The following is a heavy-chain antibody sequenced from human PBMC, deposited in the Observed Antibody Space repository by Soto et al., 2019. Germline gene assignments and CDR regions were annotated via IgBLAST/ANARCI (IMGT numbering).Heavy chain of an antibody. D-gene: IGHD2-2*01. CDR1: GFTFSSYS. V-gene: IGHV3-21*01. CDR2: ISSSSSYI. J-gene: IGHJ4*02. Sequence: GGSLRLSCAASGFTFSSYSMNWVRQAPGKGLEWVSSISSSSSYIYYADSVKGRFTISRDNAKNSLYLQMNSLRAEDTAVYYCARDPGQLHRWELPDYWGQGTLVTVSS. CDR3: ARDPGQLHRWELPDY.